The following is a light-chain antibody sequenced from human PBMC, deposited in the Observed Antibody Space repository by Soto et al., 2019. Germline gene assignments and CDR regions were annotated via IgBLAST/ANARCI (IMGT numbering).Light chain of an antibody. J-gene: IGLJ2*01. CDR2: DVS. V-gene: IGLV2-14*03. CDR1: SADIGAFNY. CDR3: SSYSTSSALV. Sequence: QSALTQPASVSGSPGQSITISCAGTSADIGAFNYVSWYQHHPGKAPKLLIYDVSDRPSGVSTRFSASKSANTASLTISGLQADDEADYYCSSYSTSSALVFGGVTKLTVL.